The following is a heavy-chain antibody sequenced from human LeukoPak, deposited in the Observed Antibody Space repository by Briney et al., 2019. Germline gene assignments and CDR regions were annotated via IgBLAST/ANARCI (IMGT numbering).Heavy chain of an antibody. Sequence: SETLSLTCTVSGYSISSGYYWGWIRQPPGKGLEWIGSIYHSGSTYYNPSLKSRVTISVDTSKNQFSLKLSSVTAADTAVYYCARCYYDFWSGYYHWGQGTLVTVSS. J-gene: IGHJ4*02. D-gene: IGHD3-3*01. V-gene: IGHV4-38-2*02. CDR1: GYSISSGYY. CDR3: ARCYYDFWSGYYH. CDR2: IYHSGST.